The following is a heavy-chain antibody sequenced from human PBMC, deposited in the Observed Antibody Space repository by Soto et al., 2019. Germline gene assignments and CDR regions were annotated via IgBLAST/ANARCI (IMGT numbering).Heavy chain of an antibody. D-gene: IGHD5-18*01. Sequence: EVQLVESGGGLVQPGGSLRLSCSASGFTFSTYWMHWVRQAPGKGLVWVSRINTDGSTTTYADSVEGRFTISRDNAKNTLYLQMNSLRAEDMAVYYCARDRDTYGLNFFDYWGKGTLVTVSS. V-gene: IGHV3-74*01. CDR2: INTDGSTT. CDR1: GFTFSTYW. CDR3: ARDRDTYGLNFFDY. J-gene: IGHJ4*02.